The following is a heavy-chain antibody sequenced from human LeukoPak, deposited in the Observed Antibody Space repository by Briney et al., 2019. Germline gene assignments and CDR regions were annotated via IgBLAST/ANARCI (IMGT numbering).Heavy chain of an antibody. CDR2: ISWNSGSI. CDR1: GFTFSSYA. D-gene: IGHD1-26*01. V-gene: IGHV3-9*01. J-gene: IGHJ4*02. CDR3: AREIIGGASFLDY. Sequence: GGSLRLSCAASGFTFSSYAMHWVRQAPGKGLEWVSGISWNSGSIGYADSVKGRFTISRDNARSSLYLQMDSLRAEDTAVYFCAREIIGGASFLDYWGQGTLVTVSS.